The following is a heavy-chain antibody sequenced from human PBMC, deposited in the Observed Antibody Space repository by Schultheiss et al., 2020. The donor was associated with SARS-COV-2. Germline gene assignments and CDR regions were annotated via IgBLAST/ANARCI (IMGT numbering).Heavy chain of an antibody. D-gene: IGHD6-19*01. V-gene: IGHV1-24*01. CDR2: FAPEAGEV. CDR3: AREGAGFYFDY. CDR1: GHTLSELS. Sequence: ASVKVSCKVSGHTLSELSMHWVRQAPGQGLEWMGGFAPEAGEVIYAKSFQGRVTMTEDTSTNTAYMELTSLRSEDTAVYYCAREGAGFYFDYWGQGTLVTVSS. J-gene: IGHJ4*02.